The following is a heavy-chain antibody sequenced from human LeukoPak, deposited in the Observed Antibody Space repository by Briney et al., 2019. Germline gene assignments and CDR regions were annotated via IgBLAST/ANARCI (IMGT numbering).Heavy chain of an antibody. CDR2: NSSSSSYI. CDR3: ARKGITIVQGVDY. D-gene: IGHD3-10*01. J-gene: IGHJ4*02. V-gene: IGHV3-21*01. Sequence: GGSLRLSCAASGFTFSSYSVNSVCEGPGEGLGWGSSNSSSSSYIYYADSVKGRFTISSDNAKNSLYLQINSLRAEDTAAYYCARKGITIVQGVDYWGQGTLVTVSS. CDR1: GFTFSSYS.